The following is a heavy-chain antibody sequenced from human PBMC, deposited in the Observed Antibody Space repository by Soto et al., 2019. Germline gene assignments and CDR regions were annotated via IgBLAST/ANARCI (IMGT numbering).Heavy chain of an antibody. CDR1: GFTFSSYS. CDR2: ISSSGSII. J-gene: IGHJ4*02. V-gene: IGHV3-48*01. CDR3: ARGCSGSCWFEY. D-gene: IGHD6-13*01. Sequence: EVQLVESGGGLVQPGGSLRLSCAASGFTFSSYSMAWVRQAPGKGLEWLSYISSSGSIITYGDSVKGRITVSRDNGKNSLYLQLDSRRAEDTALYSCARGCSGSCWFEYWGQGTPVTVAS.